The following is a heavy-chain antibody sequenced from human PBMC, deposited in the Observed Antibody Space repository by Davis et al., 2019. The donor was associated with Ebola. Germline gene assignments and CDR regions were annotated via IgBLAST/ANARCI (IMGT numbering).Heavy chain of an antibody. D-gene: IGHD6-19*01. CDR1: GFTISSYA. J-gene: IGHJ6*02. CDR2: ISYDGSNK. V-gene: IGHV3-30-3*01. CDR3: ARDSAVYYYYGMDV. Sequence: GESLKISCAASGFTISSYAMHWVRQAPGKGLDWVAVISYDGSNKYYADSVKGRFTISRDNSKNTLYLQMNSLRAEDTAVYYCARDSAVYYYYGMDVWGQGSTVGVSS.